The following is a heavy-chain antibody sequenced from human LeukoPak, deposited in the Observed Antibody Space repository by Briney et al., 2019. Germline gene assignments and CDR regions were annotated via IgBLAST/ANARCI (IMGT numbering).Heavy chain of an antibody. CDR1: GFTFSSYA. V-gene: IGHV3-21*01. CDR3: ASSLQQPIDY. Sequence: GGSLRLSCAASGFTFSSYAMSWVRQAPGKGLEWVSSISSSSSHIYYADSVKGRFTISRDNAKNSLYLQMNSLRAEDTAVYYCASSLQQPIDYWGQGTLVTVSS. D-gene: IGHD6-13*01. CDR2: ISSSSSHI. J-gene: IGHJ4*02.